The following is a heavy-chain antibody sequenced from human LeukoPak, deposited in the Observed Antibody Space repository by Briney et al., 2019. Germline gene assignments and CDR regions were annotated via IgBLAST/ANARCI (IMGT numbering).Heavy chain of an antibody. V-gene: IGHV3-33*01. CDR1: GFTFSSYG. CDR2: IWSDGTNK. D-gene: IGHD2-15*01. CDR3: AREGGYCSGGRCYQKPFDY. J-gene: IGHJ4*02. Sequence: GRSLRLSCAGSGFTFSSYGMHWVRQAPGRGLEWVAVIWSDGTNKYYADSVKGRFTISRDNSKNTLYLQMNSLRAEDTAVYYCAREGGYCSGGRCYQKPFDYWGQGTLVTVSS.